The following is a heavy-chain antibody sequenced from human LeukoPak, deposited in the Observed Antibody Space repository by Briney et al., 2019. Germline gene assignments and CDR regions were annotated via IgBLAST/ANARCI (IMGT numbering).Heavy chain of an antibody. CDR2: ISDSGGST. V-gene: IGHV3-23*01. J-gene: IGHJ3*02. CDR1: GFTFSSYA. Sequence: GGSLRLSWAASGFTFSSYAMSWVRQAPRKGLEWVSGISDSGGSTFYADSVKGRFTISRDNSKNTLYLQMNSLRAEDTAVYYCARPIRGAFDIWGQGPMVTVSS. CDR3: ARPIRGAFDI.